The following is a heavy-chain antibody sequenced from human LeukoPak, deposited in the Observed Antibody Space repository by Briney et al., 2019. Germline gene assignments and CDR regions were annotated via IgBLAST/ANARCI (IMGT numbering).Heavy chain of an antibody. Sequence: GGSLRLSCAASGFTFSSYWMHWVRQAPGKGLVWVSRINSDGSSTSYADSVKGRFTISRENAKNTLYLQMNSLRAEDTAVYYCAAQYCSGGSCYPRYWGQGTLVTVSS. CDR2: INSDGSST. D-gene: IGHD2-15*01. J-gene: IGHJ4*02. CDR3: AAQYCSGGSCYPRY. CDR1: GFTFSSYW. V-gene: IGHV3-74*01.